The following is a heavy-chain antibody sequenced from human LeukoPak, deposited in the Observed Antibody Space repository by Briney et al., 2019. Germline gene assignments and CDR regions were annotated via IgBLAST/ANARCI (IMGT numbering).Heavy chain of an antibody. Sequence: ASVKVSCKASGGTFSSYATSWVRQAPGQGLEWMGGIIPIFGTANYAQKFQGRVTITADESTSTAYMELSSLRSEDTAVYYCARAVDTAMGDYFDYWGQGTLVTVSS. CDR2: IIPIFGTA. CDR1: GGTFSSYA. CDR3: ARAVDTAMGDYFDY. D-gene: IGHD5-18*01. J-gene: IGHJ4*02. V-gene: IGHV1-69*13.